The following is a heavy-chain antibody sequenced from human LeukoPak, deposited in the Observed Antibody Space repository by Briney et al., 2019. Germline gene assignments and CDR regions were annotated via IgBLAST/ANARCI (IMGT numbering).Heavy chain of an antibody. CDR1: GGSFSGYY. D-gene: IGHD6-19*01. J-gene: IGHJ4*02. CDR3: ARGPSAVAGLSR. Sequence: SETLSLTCAVYGGSFSGYYWSWIRQPPGKGREWIGEINHSGSTNYNSSLKSRVTISVDTSKNQFSLKLSSVTAADTAVYYCARGPSAVAGLSRWGQGTLVTVSS. V-gene: IGHV4-34*01. CDR2: INHSGST.